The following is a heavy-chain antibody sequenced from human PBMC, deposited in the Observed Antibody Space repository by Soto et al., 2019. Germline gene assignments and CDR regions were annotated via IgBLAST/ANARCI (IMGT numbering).Heavy chain of an antibody. CDR3: VSGPGTTADY. J-gene: IGHJ4*02. V-gene: IGHV4-39*01. Sequence: QLQLQESGPGLVKPSETLSLTCTVSGGSISSTRYYWGWIRQPPGKGLEWIGTTYYTGSTYYNPSLKSRVTXXXXXXXNXXXLKVRSVTAADTAVYYCVSGPGTTADYWGQGTLVTVSS. CDR1: GGSISSTRYY. D-gene: IGHD1-1*01. CDR2: TYYTGST.